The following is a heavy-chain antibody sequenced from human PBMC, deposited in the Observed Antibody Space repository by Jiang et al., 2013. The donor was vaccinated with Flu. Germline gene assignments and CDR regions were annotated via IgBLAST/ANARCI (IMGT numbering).Heavy chain of an antibody. J-gene: IGHJ4*02. CDR3: ARGSAFYDSDGAYHYFLDY. D-gene: IGHD3-22*01. CDR2: TYHRSQWYY. CDR1: GDSVSTDNVA. Sequence: QTLSLTCAISGDSVSTDNVAWNWIRQSPSRGLEWLGKTYHRSQWYYEYAVSVKSRIRISPDTSKNQFSLQLTSVTPEDTAVYYCARGSAFYDSDGAYHYFLDYWGQGTLVTVSS. V-gene: IGHV6-1*01.